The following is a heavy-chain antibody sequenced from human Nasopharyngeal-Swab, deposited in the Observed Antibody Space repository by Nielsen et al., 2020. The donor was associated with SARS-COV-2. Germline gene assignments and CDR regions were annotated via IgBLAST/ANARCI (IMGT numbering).Heavy chain of an antibody. CDR2: SRHKANSYSP. J-gene: IGHJ4*02. D-gene: IGHD3-22*01. CDR1: PFTFSDRY. Sequence: SLKISCAASPFTFSDRYMDWVRQAPGKGPEWVGRSRHKANSYSPEYAASVKGRFTIWRDDSKNSLYLQMNSLKTEDTAVYYCAPAPDYYDGSGINWGQGTLVTVSS. V-gene: IGHV3-72*01. CDR3: APAPDYYDGSGIN.